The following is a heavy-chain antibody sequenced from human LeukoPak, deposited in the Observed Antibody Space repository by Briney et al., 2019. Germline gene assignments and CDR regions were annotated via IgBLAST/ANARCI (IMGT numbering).Heavy chain of an antibody. D-gene: IGHD2-2*01. Sequence: GGSQRLSCAASGFTFSSYWMSWVRQAPGKGLEWLANIKQDGSEKYSVDSVKGRFTISRDNAKNSLYLQMNSLRGEDTAVYYCARLYCSTISCLCFDYWGQGTLVTVSS. CDR2: IKQDGSEK. J-gene: IGHJ4*02. CDR3: ARLYCSTISCLCFDY. CDR1: GFTFSSYW. V-gene: IGHV3-7*01.